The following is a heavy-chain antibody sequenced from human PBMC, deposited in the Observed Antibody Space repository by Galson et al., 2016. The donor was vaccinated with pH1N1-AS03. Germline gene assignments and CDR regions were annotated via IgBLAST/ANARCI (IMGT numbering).Heavy chain of an antibody. V-gene: IGHV3-64*01. D-gene: IGHD6-13*01. CDR1: EFTFSSYA. J-gene: IGHJ4*02. CDR2: ISGNGVST. CDR3: ARGPVSYSNYWFPPPDY. Sequence: SLRLSCAASEFTFSSYAMYWVRQAPGKGLEYVSVISGNGVSTYYANSVKGRFTISRDNSKNTLYLQMGSLRAEDMAVYYCARGPVSYSNYWFPPPDYWGQGTLVTVSS.